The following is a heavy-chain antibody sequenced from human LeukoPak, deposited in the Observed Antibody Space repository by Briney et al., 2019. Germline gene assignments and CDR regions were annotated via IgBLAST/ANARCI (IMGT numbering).Heavy chain of an antibody. CDR1: GYTFTAYY. CDR2: INPNSGGT. D-gene: IGHD1-1*01. Sequence: GASVEVSCKASGYTFTAYYMHWVRQAPGQGLEWMGWINPNSGGTKYAQIFQGRVTMTRDTSSSTAYMELSRLTSDDTAVYYCARDKTTTNSYYYYMDVWGKGTTVTVSS. J-gene: IGHJ6*03. V-gene: IGHV1-2*02. CDR3: ARDKTTTNSYYYYMDV.